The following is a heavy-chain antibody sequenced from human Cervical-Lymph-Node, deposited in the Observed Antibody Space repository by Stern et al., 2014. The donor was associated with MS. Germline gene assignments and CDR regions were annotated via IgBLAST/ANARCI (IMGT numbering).Heavy chain of an antibody. CDR1: GGSISTTGYY. V-gene: IGHV4-31*03. Sequence: QVQLQESGPGLMKPSQTLSLTCTASGGSISTTGYYWSWIRQHPGKGLEWIGYIHYSGGTYYNQSLKSRGTISVDTSKNQFSLKLSSVIAADTALYYCARSDRLWGSFDYWGQGSLVTVSS. J-gene: IGHJ4*02. CDR3: ARSDRLWGSFDY. D-gene: IGHD3-16*01. CDR2: IHYSGGT.